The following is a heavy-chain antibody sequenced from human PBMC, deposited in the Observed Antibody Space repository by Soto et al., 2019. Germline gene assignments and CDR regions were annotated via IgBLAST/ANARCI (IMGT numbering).Heavy chain of an antibody. V-gene: IGHV3-23*01. CDR1: GLTFSSFA. J-gene: IGHJ5*02. D-gene: IGHD6-13*01. Sequence: PGGALRLLCGASGLTFSSFAKRGVRQDPGKGLELISLIDTSEGGTYYAETGKGHSTISRDNHKITIYLQMNSLRAVEMLLYYEFNSSRSLGASWGQGSLVTVSA. CDR2: IDTSEGGT. CDR3: FNSSRSLGAS.